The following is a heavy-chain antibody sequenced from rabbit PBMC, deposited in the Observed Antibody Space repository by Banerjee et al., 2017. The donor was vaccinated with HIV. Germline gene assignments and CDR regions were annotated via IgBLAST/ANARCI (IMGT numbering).Heavy chain of an antibody. CDR2: IGTGGSTI. CDR3: ARDAPGVIIYFNL. Sequence: QSLEESGGDLVKPGASLTLTCTASGFSFSGGYYMCWVRQAPGKGLEWIACIGTGGSTIYYASWAKGRFTISKTSSTTVTLQMTSLTAADMATYFCARDAPGVIIYFNLWGPGTLVTVS. CDR1: GFSFSGGYY. D-gene: IGHD1-1*01. V-gene: IGHV1S40*01. J-gene: IGHJ4*01.